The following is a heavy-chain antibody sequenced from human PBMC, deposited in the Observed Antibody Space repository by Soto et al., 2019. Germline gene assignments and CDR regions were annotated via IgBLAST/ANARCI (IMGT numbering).Heavy chain of an antibody. CDR1: GFSFSSYG. CDR2: IWYDESHR. CDR3: ARDSSGGDAYPDY. J-gene: IGHJ4*02. Sequence: QVRLVESGGGVVQPGRSLRLSCAASGFSFSSYGMHWVRQAPGKGLEWVAVIWYDESHRYFADSVMGRFTISRDSSKKTLYLQMSSLRAEDTAVYYCARDSSGGDAYPDYWGQGTQVTVSS. D-gene: IGHD2-15*01. V-gene: IGHV3-33*08.